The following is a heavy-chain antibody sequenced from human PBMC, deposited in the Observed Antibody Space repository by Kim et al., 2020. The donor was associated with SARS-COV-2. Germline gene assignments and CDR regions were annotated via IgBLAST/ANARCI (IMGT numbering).Heavy chain of an antibody. CDR1: GFTVSSYA. Sequence: GGSLRLSCAASGFTVSSYAMHWVRQAPGKGLEWVAVISDDGGNKYYADSVKGRFTISRDNSKNTLYLQMNSVRAEDTAVYYCARSYRGSYYFPLSWGQGTLVTVSS. CDR2: ISDDGGNK. J-gene: IGHJ5*02. CDR3: ARSYRGSYYFPLS. V-gene: IGHV3-30-3*01. D-gene: IGHD1-26*01.